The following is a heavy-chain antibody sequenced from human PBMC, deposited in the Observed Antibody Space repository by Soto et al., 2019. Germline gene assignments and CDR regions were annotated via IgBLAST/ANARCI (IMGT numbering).Heavy chain of an antibody. J-gene: IGHJ3*02. CDR1: GGSFSGYY. Sequence: QVQLQQWGAGLLKPSETLSLTCAVYGGSFSGYYWSWIRQPPGKGLEWIGEINHSGSTNYNPSLKSRVTISVDTSKNQFSLKLSSVTAADTAVYYCARGRSYYYDSSGYHRDAFDIWGQGTMVTVSS. CDR3: ARGRSYYYDSSGYHRDAFDI. V-gene: IGHV4-34*01. D-gene: IGHD3-22*01. CDR2: INHSGST.